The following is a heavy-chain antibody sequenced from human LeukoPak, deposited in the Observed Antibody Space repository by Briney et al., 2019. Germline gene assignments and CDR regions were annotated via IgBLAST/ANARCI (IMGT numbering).Heavy chain of an antibody. CDR2: INHSGST. Sequence: SETLSLTCAGYGVSFSVYYWSWIPQPPGKGLEWVGEINHSGSTNYNPSLKSRVTISVDTSKNQFSLKLSSVNAADTAVYYCASGYCSGRSCYGVFIWGQGTLVSVSS. V-gene: IGHV4-34*01. D-gene: IGHD2-15*01. CDR3: ASGYCSGRSCYGVFI. J-gene: IGHJ4*02. CDR1: GVSFSVYY.